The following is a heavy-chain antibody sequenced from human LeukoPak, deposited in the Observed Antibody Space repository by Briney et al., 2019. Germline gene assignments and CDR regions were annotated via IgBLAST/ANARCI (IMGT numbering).Heavy chain of an antibody. CDR2: ISSSSGTV. J-gene: IGHJ6*03. V-gene: IGHV3-48*01. D-gene: IGHD4-17*01. Sequence: GGSLRLSCAASGFTFSTYSMNWVRQAPGKGLEWVSYISSSSGTVYYADSVKGRFTISRDNAKNSLYLQMNSLRAEDTAVYYCARDRRYGDSEYYYYYMDVWGKGTTVTVSS. CDR3: ARDRRYGDSEYYYYYMDV. CDR1: GFTFSTYS.